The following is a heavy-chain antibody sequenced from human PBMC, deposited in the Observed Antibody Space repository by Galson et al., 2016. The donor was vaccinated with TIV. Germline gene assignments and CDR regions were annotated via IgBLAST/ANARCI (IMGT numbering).Heavy chain of an antibody. V-gene: IGHV4-39*07. CDR3: ARLALLGARVLDY. Sequence: ETLSLTCSVSGDSITSSSYYWGWVRQSPGKGLEWIGSVYHSGSTYYNPSLKTRVSTSVDTSKNQFSLKMNSVTAADTAMYYCARLALLGARVLDYWGQGILVTVSS. J-gene: IGHJ4*02. D-gene: IGHD1-26*01. CDR2: VYHSGST. CDR1: GDSITSSSYY.